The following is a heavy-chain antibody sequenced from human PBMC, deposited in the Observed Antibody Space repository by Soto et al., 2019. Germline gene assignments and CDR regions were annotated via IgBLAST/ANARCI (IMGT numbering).Heavy chain of an antibody. D-gene: IGHD2-15*01. CDR3: ARGRYCLPGRCFPNWFDS. J-gene: IGHJ5*01. CDR2: IYKSATT. V-gene: IGHV4-30-4*01. Sequence: PSETLSLTCSVSGDSISTVDYFWAWIRQPPGQALEYIGYIYKSATTYYNPSFESRVAISLDTSKSQFSLNVTSVTAADTAVYFCARGRYCLPGRCFPNWFDSWGQGTLVTV. CDR1: GDSISTVDYF.